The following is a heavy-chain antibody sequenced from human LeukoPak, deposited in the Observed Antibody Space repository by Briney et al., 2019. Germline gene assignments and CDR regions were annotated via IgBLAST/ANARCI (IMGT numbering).Heavy chain of an antibody. CDR3: ARVVGLTGYSSSWYSGYYYYMDV. CDR2: IIPIFGTT. D-gene: IGHD6-13*01. Sequence: SVKVSCKASGGTFSSYAISWVRQAPGQGLGWMEGIIPIFGTTNYAQKFQDRVTITADKSTSTAYMELSSLRSEDTAVYYCARVVGLTGYSSSWYSGYYYYMDVWGKGTTVTISS. CDR1: GGTFSSYA. V-gene: IGHV1-69*06. J-gene: IGHJ6*03.